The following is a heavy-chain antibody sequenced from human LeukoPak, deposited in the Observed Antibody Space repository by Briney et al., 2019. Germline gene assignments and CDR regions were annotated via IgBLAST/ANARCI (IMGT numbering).Heavy chain of an antibody. J-gene: IGHJ4*02. CDR3: AKSRYDSGSCLIFDY. CDR2: ISGSGGST. CDR1: GFTFSSYA. Sequence: GGSLRLSCAASGFTFSSYAMSWVRQAPGKGLEWVSGISGSGGSTYYADSVKGRFTISRDNSKNTLFLQMNSLRAEDTAVYYCAKSRYDSGSCLIFDYWGQGTLVTVSS. V-gene: IGHV3-23*01. D-gene: IGHD3-10*01.